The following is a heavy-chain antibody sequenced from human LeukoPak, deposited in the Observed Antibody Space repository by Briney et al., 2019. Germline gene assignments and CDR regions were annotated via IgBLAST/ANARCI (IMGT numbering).Heavy chain of an antibody. J-gene: IGHJ4*02. CDR3: ARELGYDGRGYRFDF. CDR1: GDSVSSNSGG. CDR2: TYYRSKWYY. D-gene: IGHD3-22*01. Sequence: SQTLSLTCAISGDSVSSNSGGWSWIRQPPSRGLEWLGRTYYRSKWYYDYAVSVKSRITFNPVTSKNQFSLQLNSVTPEDTAVYYCARELGYDGRGYRFDFWGQGILVTVSS. V-gene: IGHV6-1*01.